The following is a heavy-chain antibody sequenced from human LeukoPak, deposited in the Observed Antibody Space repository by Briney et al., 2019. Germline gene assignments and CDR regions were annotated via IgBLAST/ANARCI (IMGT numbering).Heavy chain of an antibody. CDR2: INHSGST. CDR3: ARDQFGGSYYFDY. CDR1: GGSFSGYY. Sequence: SETLSLTCTVYGGSFSGYYWSWIRQPPGKGLEWIGEINHSGSTNYNPSLKSRVTISVDTSKNQFSLTLSSVTAADTAVYYCARDQFGGSYYFDYWGQGTLVTVSS. J-gene: IGHJ4*02. V-gene: IGHV4-34*01. D-gene: IGHD1-26*01.